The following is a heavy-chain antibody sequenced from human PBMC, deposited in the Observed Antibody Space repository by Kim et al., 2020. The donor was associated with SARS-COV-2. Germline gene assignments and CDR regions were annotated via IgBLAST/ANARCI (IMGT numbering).Heavy chain of an antibody. CDR1: GYSFTNYW. D-gene: IGHD3-3*02. Sequence: GESLKISCKGSGYSFTNYWISWVRQMPGKGLEWMGRTDPTDSYTNYSPSFQGHVTMSTDKSISTAYLQWSSLKASDSAMYYCARHGKEYINIREVGMDVWGRGTTVIVSS. J-gene: IGHJ6*02. CDR2: TDPTDSYT. V-gene: IGHV5-10-1*01. CDR3: ARHGKEYINIREVGMDV.